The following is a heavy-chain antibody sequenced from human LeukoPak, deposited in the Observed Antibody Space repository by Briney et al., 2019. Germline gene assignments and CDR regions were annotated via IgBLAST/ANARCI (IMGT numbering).Heavy chain of an antibody. CDR2: IYYSGST. V-gene: IGHV4-31*03. CDR1: GGSISSGGYY. Sequence: SETLSLTCTVSGGSISSGGYYWSWIRQHPGKGLEWIGYIYYSGSTYYNPSLKSRVTISVDTSKNQFSLKLSSVTAADTAVYYCARTPVGTMVRGGLYYYGMDVWGQGTTVTVSS. CDR3: ARTPVGTMVRGGLYYYGMDV. D-gene: IGHD3-10*01. J-gene: IGHJ6*02.